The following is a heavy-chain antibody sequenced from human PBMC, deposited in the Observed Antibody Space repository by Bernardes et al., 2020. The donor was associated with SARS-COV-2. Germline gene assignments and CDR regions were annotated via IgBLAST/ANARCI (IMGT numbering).Heavy chain of an antibody. J-gene: IGHJ4*02. Sequence: GGSLRLSCAVSGFPLRNSSMHSVRQVPGKGLVWVARISGDGARFRDGGRTGYADPVKGRFTISRDNVRNTVSLQMNSLRADDTAIYYCASSYDSGSMGYWGQGILVTVSS. CDR1: GFPLRNSS. CDR2: ISGDGARFRDGGRT. D-gene: IGHD1-7*01. V-gene: IGHV3-74*01. CDR3: ASSYDSGSMGY.